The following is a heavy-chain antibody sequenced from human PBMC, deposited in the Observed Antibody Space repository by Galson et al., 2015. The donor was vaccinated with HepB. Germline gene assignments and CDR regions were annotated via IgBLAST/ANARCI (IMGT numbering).Heavy chain of an antibody. CDR1: GFTFTSSA. J-gene: IGHJ2*01. V-gene: IGHV1-58*01. D-gene: IGHD6-6*01. CDR2: IVVGSGNT. CDR3: AAESDSSSSAPYWYFDL. Sequence: SVKVSCKASGFTFTSSAVQWVRQARGQRLEWIGWIVVGSGNTNYAQKFQERVTITRDMSTSTAYMELSSLRSEDTGVYYCAAESDSSSSAPYWYFDLWGRGTLVAVSS.